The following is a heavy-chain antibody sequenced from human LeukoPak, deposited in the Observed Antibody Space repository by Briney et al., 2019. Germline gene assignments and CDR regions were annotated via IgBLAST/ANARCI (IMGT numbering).Heavy chain of an antibody. Sequence: QTGWSLRLSCAASGFTFSNYAIHWVRQAPGKGLEWVAFTSSGGSSKYYADSVKGRFTISRDNSKNTLYLEMQSLRVEDTAVYSCARDRPSTIFGVADYYYMDVWGKGTTVTVSS. D-gene: IGHD3-3*01. V-gene: IGHV3-30*04. CDR1: GFTFSNYA. J-gene: IGHJ6*03. CDR2: TSSGGSSK. CDR3: ARDRPSTIFGVADYYYMDV.